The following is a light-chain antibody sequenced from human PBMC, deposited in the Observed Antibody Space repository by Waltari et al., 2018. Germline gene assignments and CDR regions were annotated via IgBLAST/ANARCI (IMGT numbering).Light chain of an antibody. CDR1: SSNVGSNP. CDR3: ASWDDTVDGPV. J-gene: IGLJ3*02. Sequence: QSVLTQVPPASGTPGQKVTISCSGGSSNVGSNPVNWYQALPGTAPTLLIHTDNQRPSGVPDRFSASKSGTSASLAISGLRSEDEAEYYCASWDDTVDGPVFGGGTKVTVL. CDR2: TDN. V-gene: IGLV1-44*01.